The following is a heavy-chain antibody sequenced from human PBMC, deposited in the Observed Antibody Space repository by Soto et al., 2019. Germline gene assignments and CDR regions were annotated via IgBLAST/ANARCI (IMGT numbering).Heavy chain of an antibody. CDR3: AKKPPISIQGCAFGMDV. CDR1: GFSVTTNY. V-gene: IGHV3-53*02. J-gene: IGHJ6*02. CDR2: TFTGGST. Sequence: EVQLVETGGGLIQPGGSLRLSCSASGFSVTTNYIIWVRQPPGKGLEWVSTTFTGGSTHYADSVKGRFSISRDNSKNTVYLQMNNLRVEDTAVYYCAKKPPISIQGCAFGMDVWGQGTTVSVSS.